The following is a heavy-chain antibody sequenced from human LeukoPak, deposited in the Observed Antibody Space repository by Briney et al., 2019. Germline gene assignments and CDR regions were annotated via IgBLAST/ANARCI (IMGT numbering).Heavy chain of an antibody. Sequence: SETLSLTCTVSSGSISSYYWSWIWQPPGKGLEWIGYIYYSGSTNYNPSLKSRVTISVDTSKNQFSLKLSSVTAADTAVYYCARQGQQQLVRGTWFDPWGQGTLVTVSS. CDR2: IYYSGST. J-gene: IGHJ5*02. CDR1: SGSISSYY. D-gene: IGHD6-13*01. V-gene: IGHV4-59*08. CDR3: ARQGQQQLVRGTWFDP.